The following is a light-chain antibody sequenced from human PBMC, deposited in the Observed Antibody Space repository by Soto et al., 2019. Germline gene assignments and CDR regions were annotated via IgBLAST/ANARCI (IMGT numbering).Light chain of an antibody. CDR3: CSYAGSIVV. CDR1: SSDVGNFNL. CDR2: EGS. Sequence: QSALTQPASVSGSPGQSITISCTGTSSDVGNFNLVSWYQQHPGKPPKLMIYEGSKRPSGVSNRFSGSKSGNTASLTISGLQAEDEADYYCCSYAGSIVVFGGGTKVTVL. J-gene: IGLJ2*01. V-gene: IGLV2-23*01.